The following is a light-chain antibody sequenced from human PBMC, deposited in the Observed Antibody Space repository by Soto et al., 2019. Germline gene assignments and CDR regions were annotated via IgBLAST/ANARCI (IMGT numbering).Light chain of an antibody. J-gene: IGKJ5*01. CDR3: QQHNSFSIT. CDR1: ESISRW. CDR2: KAS. Sequence: DIHMTQSPSTLSASVGDRVTITCRASESISRWLAWYQHKAGKAPELLIYKASSLESGVPSRFSGSGSGTEFNLTIHSLQADDCATYYGQQHNSFSITFGQATRLEIK. V-gene: IGKV1-5*03.